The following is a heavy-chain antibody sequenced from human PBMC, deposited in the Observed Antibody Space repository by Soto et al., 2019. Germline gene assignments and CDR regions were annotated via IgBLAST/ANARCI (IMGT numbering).Heavy chain of an antibody. CDR3: RAVPAAMVVSRIDY. CDR2: IYYSGST. D-gene: IGHD2-2*01. J-gene: IGHJ4*02. CDR1: GGSISSSSYY. Sequence: TLSLTCTVSGGSISSSSYYWGWIRQPPGKGLEWIGSIYYSGSTYYNPSLKSRVTISVDTSKNQFSLKLSSVTAADTAVYYCRAVPAAMVVSRIDYWGQGTLVTVSS. V-gene: IGHV4-39*01.